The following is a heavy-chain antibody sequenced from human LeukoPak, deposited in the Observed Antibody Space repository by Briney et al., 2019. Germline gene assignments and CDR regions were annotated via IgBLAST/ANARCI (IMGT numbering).Heavy chain of an antibody. Sequence: ASVEVFCKASGYHFISYYMHWVRQAPGQGLEWMGIINPRGGSTSYAQKFQDRVTMTRDTSTSTVYMELSSLKSEDTAVYYCAREDVVLVDAVRYYYYGMDVWGQGTTVAVSS. CDR3: AREDVVLVDAVRYYYYGMDV. V-gene: IGHV1-46*01. CDR2: INPRGGST. D-gene: IGHD2-8*01. J-gene: IGHJ6*02. CDR1: GYHFISYY.